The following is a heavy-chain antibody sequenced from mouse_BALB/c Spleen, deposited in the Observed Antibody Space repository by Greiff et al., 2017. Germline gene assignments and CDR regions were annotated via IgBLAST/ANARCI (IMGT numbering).Heavy chain of an antibody. D-gene: IGHD1-1*01. J-gene: IGHJ2*01. V-gene: IGHV1-31*01. CDR3: ARGDGGDY. CDR2: INPYNGAT. CDR1: GYSFTGYY. Sequence: EVQLQQSGPELVKPGASVKLSCKASGYSFTGYYMHWVKQSHVKSLEWIGRINPYNGATSYNQNFKDKASLTVDKSSSTAYMELHSLTSEDSAVYYCARGDGGDYWGQGTTLTGSS.